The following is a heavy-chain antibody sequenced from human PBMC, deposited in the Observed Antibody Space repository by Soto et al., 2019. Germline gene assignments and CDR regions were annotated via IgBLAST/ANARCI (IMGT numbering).Heavy chain of an antibody. D-gene: IGHD6-13*01. CDR2: INHSGST. V-gene: IGHV4-34*01. J-gene: IGHJ4*02. Sequence: SETLSLTCAVYGGSFSGYYWSWIRQPPGKGLEWIGEINHSGSTNYNPSLKSRVTISVDTSKNQFSLKLSSVTAADTDVYYCEREWGHSSSWTGYYFDYWGQGTLVTVSS. CDR3: EREWGHSSSWTGYYFDY. CDR1: GGSFSGYY.